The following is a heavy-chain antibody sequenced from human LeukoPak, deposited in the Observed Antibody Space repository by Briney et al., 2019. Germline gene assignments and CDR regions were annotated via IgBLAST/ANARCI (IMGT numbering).Heavy chain of an antibody. Sequence: GGSLRLSCAASGFTFSSYWMHWVRHTPGKGLVWVSRIKGDGSSTSYADSVKGRFTISKDNAKNSLYLQMNSLRAEDTAVYYCARHFWSGYYGYWGQGTLVTVSS. V-gene: IGHV3-74*01. CDR1: GFTFSSYW. J-gene: IGHJ4*02. D-gene: IGHD3-3*02. CDR2: IKGDGSST. CDR3: ARHFWSGYYGY.